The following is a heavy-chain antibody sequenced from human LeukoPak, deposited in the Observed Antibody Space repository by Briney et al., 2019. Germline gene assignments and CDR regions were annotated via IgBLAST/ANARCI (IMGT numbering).Heavy chain of an antibody. D-gene: IGHD5-18*01. J-gene: IGHJ6*02. V-gene: IGHV3-13*01. CDR2: IGTAGDT. Sequence: GGSLRLSCAASGFTFSSYDMHWVRQATGKGLEWVSAIGTAGDTYYPGSVKGRFTISRENAKNSLYLQMNSLRAEDTAVYYCARDLRYSYGYPYYYGMDVWGQGTTVTVSS. CDR1: GFTFSSYD. CDR3: ARDLRYSYGYPYYYGMDV.